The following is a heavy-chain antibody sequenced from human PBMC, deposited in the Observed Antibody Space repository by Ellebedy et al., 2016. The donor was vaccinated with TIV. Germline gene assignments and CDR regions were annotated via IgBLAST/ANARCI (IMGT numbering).Heavy chain of an antibody. CDR3: ERGIVAGRNKGYYGMDV. D-gene: IGHD6-19*01. J-gene: IGHJ6*02. V-gene: IGHV4-59*12. CDR2: IYYSGST. CDR1: GGSISSYS. Sequence: MPSETLSLTCTVSGGSISSYSWSWIRQPPGTGQEWIWYIYYSGSTYYNPFLKSRVTISVDMSKNQFSLKLSSVTASDTAVYYCERGIVAGRNKGYYGMDVWGQGTTVTVSS.